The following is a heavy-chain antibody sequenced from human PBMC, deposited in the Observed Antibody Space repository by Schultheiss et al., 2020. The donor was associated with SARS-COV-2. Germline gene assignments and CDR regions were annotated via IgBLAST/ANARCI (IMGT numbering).Heavy chain of an antibody. CDR2: IFASGST. CDR3: ARDGSGIVATGFFLLDY. J-gene: IGHJ4*02. Sequence: SETLSLTCTVSGASITSYYWSWIRQPAGRGLEWIGRIFASGSTNYNPSLKSRVTISVDTSKNQFSLKLSSVTAADTAVYYCARDGSGIVATGFFLLDYWGQGTLVTVSS. V-gene: IGHV4-4*07. CDR1: GASITSYY. D-gene: IGHD5-12*01.